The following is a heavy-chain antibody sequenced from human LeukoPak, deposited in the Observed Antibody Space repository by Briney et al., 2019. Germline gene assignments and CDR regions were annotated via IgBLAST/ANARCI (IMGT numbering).Heavy chain of an antibody. V-gene: IGHV4-34*01. CDR3: ARGPRVVVAATRYYYYYGMDV. CDR2: INHSGST. D-gene: IGHD2-15*01. Sequence: PSETLSLTCAVYGGSFSGYYWSWIRQPPGKGLEWIGEINHSGSTNYNPSLKSRVTISVDTSKNQFSLKLSSVTAADTAVYYCARGPRVVVAATRYYYYYGMDVWGQGTTVTVSS. CDR1: GGSFSGYY. J-gene: IGHJ6*02.